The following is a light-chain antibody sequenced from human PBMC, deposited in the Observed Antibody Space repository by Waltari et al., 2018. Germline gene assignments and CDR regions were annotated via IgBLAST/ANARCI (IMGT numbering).Light chain of an antibody. Sequence: QSVLTQPASVSGSPGQSITIPCTGPRRDLGAYSFAPCFQQLPGQPPRLLISQATKRPSGVSYRFSGSKSGNTASLSISDLQAEDEADYYCCSYVGGSRVLFGGGTKLTV. V-gene: IGLV2-23*01. CDR3: CSYVGGSRVL. J-gene: IGLJ2*01. CDR1: RRDLGAYSF. CDR2: QAT.